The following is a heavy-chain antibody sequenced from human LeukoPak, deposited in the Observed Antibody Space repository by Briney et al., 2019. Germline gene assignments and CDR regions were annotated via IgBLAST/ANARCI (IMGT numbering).Heavy chain of an antibody. D-gene: IGHD3-22*01. V-gene: IGHV3-15*01. CDR3: TTELDIRPNHY. J-gene: IGHJ4*02. CDR2: IKRKSDGGTT. CDR1: RFTFSSYA. Sequence: GGSLRPSCAASRFTFSSYAMSWVRQAPGKGLEWVGRIKRKSDGGTTDYAAPVKGRFTISRDDSKNTLYLQMNSLKSEDTAVYYCTTELDIRPNHYWGQGTLVTVSS.